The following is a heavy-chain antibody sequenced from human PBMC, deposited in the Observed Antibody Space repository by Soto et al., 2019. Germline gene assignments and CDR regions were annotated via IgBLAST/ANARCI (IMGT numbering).Heavy chain of an antibody. D-gene: IGHD3-22*01. CDR1: AFTFNNYA. Sequence: EVQLLESGGDLVQPGGSLSLSCAASAFTFNNYAMSWVRQAPGKGLEWVSGIGGSGRTTYYADSVKGRFTISRDNSNNTLFLQMNSLRAEDTAVYYCAKSRYSASSGNFYDYWGQGTLVTVSS. CDR2: IGGSGRTT. J-gene: IGHJ4*02. V-gene: IGHV3-23*01. CDR3: AKSRYSASSGNFYDY.